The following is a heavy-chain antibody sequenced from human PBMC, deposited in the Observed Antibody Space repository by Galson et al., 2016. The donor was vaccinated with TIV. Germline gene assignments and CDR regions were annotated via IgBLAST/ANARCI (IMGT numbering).Heavy chain of an antibody. CDR1: GYTFSNFG. D-gene: IGHD2-2*01. V-gene: IGHV1-18*01. CDR2: ISAYTGNT. Sequence: SVKVSCKASGYTFSNFGISWVRQAPGQGPEWMGWISAYTGNTYYIEKFQGRVTMTTDTSASTAHMELRNLRSDDTAVYYCARNREQGVLGLPSAITNWFDPWGQGTLVTLSS. J-gene: IGHJ5*02. CDR3: ARNREQGVLGLPSAITNWFDP.